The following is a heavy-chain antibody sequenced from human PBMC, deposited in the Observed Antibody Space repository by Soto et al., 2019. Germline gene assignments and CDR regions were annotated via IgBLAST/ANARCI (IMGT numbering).Heavy chain of an antibody. J-gene: IGHJ4*02. Sequence: QVQLVESGGGVVQPGRSLRLSCAASGFTFSSYGMHWVRQAPGKGLEWVAVIWYDGSNKYYADSVKGRFTISRDNSKNTLYLQMNSLRAEDTAVYYCARDRCGGDCLPADYWGEGTLVTVSS. CDR1: GFTFSSYG. CDR2: IWYDGSNK. V-gene: IGHV3-33*01. D-gene: IGHD2-21*02. CDR3: ARDRCGGDCLPADY.